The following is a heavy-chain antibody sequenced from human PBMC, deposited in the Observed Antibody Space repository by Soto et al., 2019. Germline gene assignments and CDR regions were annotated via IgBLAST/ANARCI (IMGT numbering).Heavy chain of an antibody. D-gene: IGHD6-25*01. CDR2: ISSSSSYI. J-gene: IGHJ6*02. Sequence: GGSLRLSCAASGFTFSSYSMNWVRQAPGKGLEWVSSISSSSSYIYYADSVKGRFTISRDNAKNSLYLQMNSLRAEDTAVYYCARDPAAYYYGMDVWGQGTTDTVSS. CDR1: GFTFSSYS. CDR3: ARDPAAYYYGMDV. V-gene: IGHV3-21*01.